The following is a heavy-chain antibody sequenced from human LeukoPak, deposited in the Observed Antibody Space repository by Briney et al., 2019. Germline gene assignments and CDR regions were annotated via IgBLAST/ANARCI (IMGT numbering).Heavy chain of an antibody. J-gene: IGHJ4*02. CDR2: ISGSGEST. V-gene: IGHV3-23*01. CDR1: GFTFSSYA. CDR3: AKWRSGSYYKGSFDY. Sequence: GGSLRLSCAASGFTFSSYAMSWVRQAPGKGLEWVSTISGSGESTYYADSVKGRFTISRDNSKNTLYLQMNSLRAEDTAVYYCAKWRSGSYYKGSFDYWGQGTLVTVSS. D-gene: IGHD3-10*01.